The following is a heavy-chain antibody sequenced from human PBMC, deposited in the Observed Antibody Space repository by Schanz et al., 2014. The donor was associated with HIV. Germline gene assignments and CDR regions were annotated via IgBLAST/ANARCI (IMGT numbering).Heavy chain of an antibody. CDR1: GYTFTRHF. CDR3: ARAPYTSGWYGVDY. D-gene: IGHD6-19*01. Sequence: QVQLVQSGAEVKKPGASVKLSCKASGYTFTRHFIHWLRQAPGQGPEWMGIINPIDGMTSYAQKLQGSVTLTRETSTSTVYMDLRSLRSEDTAVYYCARAPYTSGWYGVDYWGQGTLVTVSS. J-gene: IGHJ4*02. V-gene: IGHV1-46*01. CDR2: INPIDGMT.